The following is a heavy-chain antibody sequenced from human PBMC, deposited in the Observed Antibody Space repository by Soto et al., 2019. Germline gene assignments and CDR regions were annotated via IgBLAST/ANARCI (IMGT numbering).Heavy chain of an antibody. D-gene: IGHD2-2*01. Sequence: SETLSLTCTVSGGSISSGDYYWSWIRQPPGKGLEWIGYIYYSGNTYYNPSLKSRITTSVDTSKNQFSLTLSSVTAADTAVYYCAREDCRSTSCSYSTGSYYFDYWGQGTLVTVSS. CDR1: GGSISSGDYY. V-gene: IGHV4-30-4*01. CDR2: IYYSGNT. CDR3: AREDCRSTSCSYSTGSYYFDY. J-gene: IGHJ4*02.